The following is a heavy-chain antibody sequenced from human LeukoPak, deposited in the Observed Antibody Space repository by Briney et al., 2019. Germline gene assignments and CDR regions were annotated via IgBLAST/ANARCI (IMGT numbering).Heavy chain of an antibody. J-gene: IGHJ5*02. CDR3: ARGRYCSSTSCYGSGYNWFDP. D-gene: IGHD2-2*01. V-gene: IGHV1-8*01. CDR2: MNPNSGNT. CDR1: GYTFTSYD. Sequence: ASVKVSCKASGYTFTSYDINWVRQATGQGLEWMGWMNPNSGNTGYAQKFQGRVTMTRNTSISTAYMELSSLRSEDTAVYYCARGRYCSSTSCYGSGYNWFDPWGQGTLVTVSS.